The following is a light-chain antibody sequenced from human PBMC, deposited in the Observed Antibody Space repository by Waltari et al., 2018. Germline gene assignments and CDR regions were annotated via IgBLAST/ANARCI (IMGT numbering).Light chain of an antibody. J-gene: IGKJ2*01. CDR3: QQDNRVPYT. V-gene: IGKV1-5*03. CDR1: QSIRTF. CDR2: LAS. Sequence: DIQVTQSPSSLSASVGDRVSITCRASQSIRTFLAWYQQKPGKAPNLLIYLASTVQTGVPARFSGSGSGTEFTRTISSLQTDDFATYYCQQDNRVPYTFGQGTKVEI.